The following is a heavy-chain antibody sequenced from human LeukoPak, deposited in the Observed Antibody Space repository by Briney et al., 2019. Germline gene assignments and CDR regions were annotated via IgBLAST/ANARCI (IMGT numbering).Heavy chain of an antibody. Sequence: ASVKVSCXASGYTFTSYYMHWVRQAPGQGLEWMGIINPSGGSTSYAQKFQGRVTMTTDTSTSTAYMELRSLRSDDTAVYYCARATHDYGDYDYYYYYMDVWGKGTTVTVSS. CDR3: ARATHDYGDYDYYYYYMDV. CDR1: GYTFTSYY. D-gene: IGHD4-17*01. CDR2: INPSGGST. J-gene: IGHJ6*03. V-gene: IGHV1-46*01.